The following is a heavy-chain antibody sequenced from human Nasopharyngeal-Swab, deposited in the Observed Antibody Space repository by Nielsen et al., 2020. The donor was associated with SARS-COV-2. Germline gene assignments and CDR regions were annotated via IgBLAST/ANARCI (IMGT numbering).Heavy chain of an antibody. CDR2: ISSSSSTI. Sequence: GSLRLSCAASGFTFSSYSMNWVRQAPGKGLEWASYISSSSSTIYYADSVKGRFTISRDNAKNSLYLQMNSLRDEDTAVYYCARDPQYSSSWSYYYYYGMDVWGQGTTVTVSS. CDR1: GFTFSSYS. J-gene: IGHJ6*02. D-gene: IGHD6-13*01. V-gene: IGHV3-48*02. CDR3: ARDPQYSSSWSYYYYYGMDV.